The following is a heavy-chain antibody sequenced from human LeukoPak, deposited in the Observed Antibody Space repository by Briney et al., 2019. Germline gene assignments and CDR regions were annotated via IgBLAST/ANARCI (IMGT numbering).Heavy chain of an antibody. D-gene: IGHD4-23*01. V-gene: IGHV4-39*07. J-gene: IGHJ4*02. CDR3: ARDTYGGNSGVGFDY. CDR1: GGSISNNNYY. CDR2: IYYNGNT. Sequence: SETLSLTCTVSGGSISNNNYYWGWIRQPPGKGLEWIGTIYYNGNTFYNLSLKSRVSISLDTSKNQFSLTLSSVTAADTAVYYCARDTYGGNSGVGFDYWGQGTLVTVSS.